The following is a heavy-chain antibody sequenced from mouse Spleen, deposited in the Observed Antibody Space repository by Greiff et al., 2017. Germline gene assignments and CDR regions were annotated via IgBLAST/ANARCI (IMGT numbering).Heavy chain of an antibody. CDR3: ARLRRDGDWYFDV. V-gene: IGHV1-81*01. D-gene: IGHD2-12*01. CDR1: GYTFTSYG. J-gene: IGHJ1*01. CDR2: IYPRSGNT. Sequence: LVESGAELARPGASVKLSCKASGYTFTSYGISWVKQRTGQGLEWIGEIYPRSGNTYYNEKFKGKATLTADKSSSTAYMELRSLTSEDSAVYFCARLRRDGDWYFDVWGAGTTVTVSS.